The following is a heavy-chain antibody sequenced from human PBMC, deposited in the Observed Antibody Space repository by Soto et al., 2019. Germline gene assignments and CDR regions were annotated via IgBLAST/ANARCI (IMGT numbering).Heavy chain of an antibody. J-gene: IGHJ5*02. CDR3: ARSLNSGSTFDP. V-gene: IGHV3-74*01. Sequence: GGSLRLSCAASGVTFSSYWMHWVRQAPGKGLVWVSRINSDGSTTTYADSVKGRFTISRDNAKNTLCLQMNSLRAEDAAVYYCARSLNSGSTFDPWGQGTLVTVSS. D-gene: IGHD6-6*01. CDR1: GVTFSSYW. CDR2: INSDGSTT.